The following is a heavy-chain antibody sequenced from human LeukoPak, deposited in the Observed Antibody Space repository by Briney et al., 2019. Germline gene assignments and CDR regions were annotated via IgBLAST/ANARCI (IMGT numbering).Heavy chain of an antibody. CDR3: ARGGGYYAPVYYFDY. CDR1: GFSFSSYS. J-gene: IGHJ4*02. CDR2: IWYDGSNK. D-gene: IGHD3-10*01. Sequence: GGSLRLSCAASGFSFSSYSMNWVRQAPGKGLEWVAVIWYDGSNKYYADSVKGRFTISRDNSKNTLYLQMNSLRAEDTAVYYCARGGGYYAPVYYFDYWGQGTLVTVSS. V-gene: IGHV3-33*08.